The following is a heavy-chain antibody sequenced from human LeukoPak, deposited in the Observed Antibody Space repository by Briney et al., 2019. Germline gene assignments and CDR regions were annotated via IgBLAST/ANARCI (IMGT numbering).Heavy chain of an antibody. V-gene: IGHV1-18*04. J-gene: IGHJ4*02. Sequence: ASVKVSCKGSGYNFDRYGVNWVRQAPGQGLEWVGWISTYNGNPCYAQKFEGRVTITTDPSTNTVYMDLRSLRSDDTAVYYCARDLEHCRNIICSNSAYWGQGTLVTVSS. CDR1: GYNFDRYG. CDR2: ISTYNGNP. D-gene: IGHD2-2*01. CDR3: ARDLEHCRNIICSNSAY.